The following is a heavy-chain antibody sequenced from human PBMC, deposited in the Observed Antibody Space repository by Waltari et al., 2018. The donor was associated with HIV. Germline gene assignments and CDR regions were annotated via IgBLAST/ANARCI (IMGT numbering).Heavy chain of an antibody. CDR3: AKAMGDGYTLGFGY. D-gene: IGHD5-12*01. J-gene: IGHJ4*02. CDR2: ISYDRSNK. V-gene: IGHV3-30*18. Sequence: QVQLVESGGGVVQPGRSLRLSCAASGVTVSSCGMHGVRQAPGQGLECVAVISYDRSNKYYADSVKGRFTISRDNSKNTLYLQMNSLRAEDTAVYYCAKAMGDGYTLGFGYWGQGTLVTVSS. CDR1: GVTVSSCG.